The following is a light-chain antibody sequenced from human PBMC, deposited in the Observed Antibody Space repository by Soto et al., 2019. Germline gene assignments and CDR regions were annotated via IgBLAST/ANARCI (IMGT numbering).Light chain of an antibody. CDR2: AAS. CDR3: QQSYSTPWT. Sequence: DIQMTQSPSSLSASVGDRVTITCRASQSISNYLNWYQQKPGKAPKVLIYAASSLQSGVPSRFSGSGSGTDFTLTISSLQPEDFATYYCQQSYSTPWTFGQGTNVEIK. V-gene: IGKV1-39*01. CDR1: QSISNY. J-gene: IGKJ1*01.